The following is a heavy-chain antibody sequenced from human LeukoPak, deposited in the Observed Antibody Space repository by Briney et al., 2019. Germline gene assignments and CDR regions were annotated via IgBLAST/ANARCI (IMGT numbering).Heavy chain of an antibody. CDR2: IIGRGTSA. CDR1: GFTFSAYA. D-gene: IGHD5-24*01. J-gene: IGHJ5*02. Sequence: GSLRLSCAASGFTFSAYAMNWVRQAPGKGLEWVSSIIGRGTSAYYADSVKGRFTISRDNAKNSLYLQMNSLRAEDTAVYYCAREGRDGYKTWGQGTLVTVSS. CDR3: AREGRDGYKT. V-gene: IGHV3-23*01.